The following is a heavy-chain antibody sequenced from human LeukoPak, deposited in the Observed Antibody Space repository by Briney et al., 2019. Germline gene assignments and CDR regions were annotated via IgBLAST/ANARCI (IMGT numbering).Heavy chain of an antibody. J-gene: IGHJ4*02. CDR3: AKDTSPRPQYYYESSGYWDY. CDR2: VSWDSASV. CDR1: GVTLCDFA. V-gene: IGHV3-9*01. D-gene: IGHD3-22*01. Sequence: GRSPRLSRAAPGVTLCDFALYWGPPAPGEGLGWGSGVSWDSASVGYADSVKGRFTISRDNAKNSLYLQMNSLRAEDTALYYCAKDTSPRPQYYYESSGYWDYWGQGTLVTVSS.